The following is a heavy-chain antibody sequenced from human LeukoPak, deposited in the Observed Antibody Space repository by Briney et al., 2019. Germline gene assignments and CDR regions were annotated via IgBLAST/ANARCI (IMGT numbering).Heavy chain of an antibody. CDR1: GGSISSYY. CDR2: IYTSGST. J-gene: IGHJ4*02. V-gene: IGHV4-4*07. CDR3: AREYGADSGYDWDFDY. D-gene: IGHD5-12*01. Sequence: KPSETLSLTCTVSGGSISSYYWSWIRQPAGKGLEWIGRIYTSGSTNYNPSLKSRVTMSVDTSKNQFSLKLSSVSAADTAVYYCAREYGADSGYDWDFDYWGQGTLVTVSS.